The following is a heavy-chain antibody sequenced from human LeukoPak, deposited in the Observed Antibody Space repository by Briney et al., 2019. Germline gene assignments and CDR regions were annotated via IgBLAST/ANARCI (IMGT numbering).Heavy chain of an antibody. V-gene: IGHV1-2*06. J-gene: IGHJ5*02. CDR3: ARDSSMYYYGSGSSP. CDR1: GYTFTGYY. CDR2: INPNSGGT. Sequence: ASVKVSCKASGYTFTGYYMHWVRQTRGQGLEWMGRINPNSGGTNYAQKFQGRVTMTRDTSISTAYMELSRLRSDDTAVYYRARDSSMYYYGSGSSPWGQGTLVTVSS. D-gene: IGHD3-10*01.